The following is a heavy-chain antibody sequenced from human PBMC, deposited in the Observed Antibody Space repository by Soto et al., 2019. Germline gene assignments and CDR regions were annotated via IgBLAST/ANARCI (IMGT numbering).Heavy chain of an antibody. CDR1: GYTFTSYG. Sequence: GASVKVSCKASGYTFTSYGISWVRQAPGQGLEWMGWISAYNGNTNYAQKLQGRVTMTTDTSTSTAYMELRSLRSDDTAVYYCARDFSVWSGYITQYYYYGMDVWGQGTTVTVSS. V-gene: IGHV1-18*01. CDR3: ARDFSVWSGYITQYYYYGMDV. CDR2: ISAYNGNT. D-gene: IGHD3-3*01. J-gene: IGHJ6*02.